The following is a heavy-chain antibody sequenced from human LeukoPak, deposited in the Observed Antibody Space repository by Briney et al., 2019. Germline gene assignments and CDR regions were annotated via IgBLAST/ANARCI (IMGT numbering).Heavy chain of an antibody. J-gene: IGHJ5*02. Sequence: PGGSLRLSCAASGFTFSSYWMHWVRQAPGKGLVWVSRIDTDGSFTSYADSVRGRFTISRDNAKNTLYLQMNSLRAEDTAVYYCARLRYDSSGYYYDPWGQGTLVTVSS. CDR2: IDTDGSFT. CDR3: ARLRYDSSGYYYDP. V-gene: IGHV3-74*01. D-gene: IGHD3-22*01. CDR1: GFTFSSYW.